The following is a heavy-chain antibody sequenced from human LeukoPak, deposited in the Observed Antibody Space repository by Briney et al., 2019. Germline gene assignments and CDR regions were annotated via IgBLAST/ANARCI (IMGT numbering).Heavy chain of an antibody. J-gene: IGHJ5*02. CDR3: AKDRFPGIAAAGPDP. CDR1: GFTFSSYA. CDR2: ISGSGGST. D-gene: IGHD6-13*01. V-gene: IGHV3-23*01. Sequence: GGSLRLSCAASGFTFSSYAMSWVRQAPGKGLEWVSAISGSGGSTYCADSVKGRFTISRDNSKNTLYLQMNSLRAEDTAVYYCAKDRFPGIAAAGPDPWGQGTLVTVSS.